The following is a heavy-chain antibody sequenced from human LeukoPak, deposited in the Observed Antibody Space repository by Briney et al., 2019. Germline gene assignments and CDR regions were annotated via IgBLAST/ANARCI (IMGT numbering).Heavy chain of an antibody. D-gene: IGHD2-8*01. J-gene: IGHJ4*02. CDR1: GYTFTGYY. CDR2: INPNSGDT. Sequence: ASVKVSCKASGYTFTGYYMHWVRQAPGQGLEWMGWINPNSGDTNYAQKFQGRVTMTRDTSISTAYMELSRLRSDDTVVYYCARDWRKWNYFDYWGQGSLVTVSS. V-gene: IGHV1-2*02. CDR3: ARDWRKWNYFDY.